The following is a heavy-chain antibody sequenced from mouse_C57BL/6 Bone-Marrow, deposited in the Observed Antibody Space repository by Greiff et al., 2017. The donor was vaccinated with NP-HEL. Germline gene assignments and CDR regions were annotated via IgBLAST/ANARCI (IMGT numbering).Heavy chain of an antibody. D-gene: IGHD3-3*01. CDR2: INPGSGGT. J-gene: IGHJ4*01. CDR3: ARLAGHYAMDD. CDR1: GYAFTNYL. V-gene: IGHV1-54*01. Sequence: QVQLQQSGAELVRPGTSVKVSCKASGYAFTNYLIEWVKQRPGQGLEWIGVINPGSGGTNYHETFKGKATLTADKSSSTAYMQLSSLTSEDSAVYFCARLAGHYAMDDWGQGTSVTVSS.